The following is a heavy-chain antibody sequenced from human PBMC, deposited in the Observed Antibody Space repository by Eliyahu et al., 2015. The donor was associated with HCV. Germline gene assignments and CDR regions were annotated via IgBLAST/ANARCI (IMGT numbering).Heavy chain of an antibody. CDR3: ARRGTVTFGYSYSYYFDY. Sequence: QLQLQESGPGLVKPSETLSLTCTVSGGSISSSSYYWGWIRQPPGKGLEWIGSIYYSGSTYYNPSLKSRVTISVDTSKNQFSLKLSSVTAADTAVYYCARRGTVTFGYSYSYYFDYWGQGTLVTVSS. V-gene: IGHV4-39*01. CDR1: GGSISSSSYY. CDR2: IYYSGST. D-gene: IGHD5-18*01. J-gene: IGHJ4*02.